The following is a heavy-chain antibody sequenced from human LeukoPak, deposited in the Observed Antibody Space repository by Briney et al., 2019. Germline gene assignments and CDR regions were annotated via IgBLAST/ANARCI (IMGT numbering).Heavy chain of an antibody. Sequence: ETLSLTCAVYGGSFSGYYWSWIRQPPGKGLEWIGEINHSGSTNYNPSLKSRVTISVDTSKNQFSLKLSSVTAADTAVYYCAGRRVVVVAATVPSLKRYWYFDLWGRGTLVTVSS. J-gene: IGHJ2*01. CDR1: GGSFSGYY. CDR3: AGRRVVVVAATVPSLKRYWYFDL. V-gene: IGHV4-34*01. CDR2: INHSGST. D-gene: IGHD2-15*01.